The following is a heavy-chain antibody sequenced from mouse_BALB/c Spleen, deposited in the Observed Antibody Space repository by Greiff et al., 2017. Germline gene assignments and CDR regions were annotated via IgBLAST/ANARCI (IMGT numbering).Heavy chain of an antibody. Sequence: VQLKESGPDLVAPSQSLSITCTVSGFSLTSYGVHWVRQPPGKGLEWLVVIWSDGSTTYNSALKSRLSISKDNSKSQVFLKMNSLQTDDTAMYYCARHERYYYAMDYWGQGTSVTVSS. D-gene: IGHD2-14*01. V-gene: IGHV2-6-2*01. CDR2: IWSDGST. J-gene: IGHJ4*01. CDR1: GFSLTSYG. CDR3: ARHERYYYAMDY.